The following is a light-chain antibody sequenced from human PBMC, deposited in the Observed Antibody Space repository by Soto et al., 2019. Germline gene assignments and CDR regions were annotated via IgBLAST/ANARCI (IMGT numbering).Light chain of an antibody. CDR3: QQFGGSPQVS. V-gene: IGKV3-20*01. CDR2: DTS. CDR1: QSVSSSH. Sequence: ETVLTQSPGTLSLSPGERATLSCRASQSVSSSHLTWYQQKPGQAPRLLIYDTSTRATGIPDRFTGSGYGTDFTLTIDRLEPEDFAVYYCQQFGGSPQVSFGGGTKVEIK. J-gene: IGKJ4*01.